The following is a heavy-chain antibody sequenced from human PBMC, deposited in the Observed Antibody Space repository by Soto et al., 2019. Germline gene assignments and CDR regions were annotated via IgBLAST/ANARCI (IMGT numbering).Heavy chain of an antibody. J-gene: IGHJ4*02. CDR1: GFTFDDYT. CDR2: ISWDGGST. Sequence: GGSLRLSCAASGFTFDDYTMHWVRQAPGKGLEWVSLISWDGGSTYYADSVKGRFTISRDNSKNSLYLQMNSLRTEDTALYYCAKETFGYSRSLDYWGQGTLVTVSS. CDR3: AKETFGYSRSLDY. V-gene: IGHV3-43*01. D-gene: IGHD6-13*01.